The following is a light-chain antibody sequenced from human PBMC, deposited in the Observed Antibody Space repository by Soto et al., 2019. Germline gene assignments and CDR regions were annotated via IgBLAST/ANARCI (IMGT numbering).Light chain of an antibody. CDR2: LGS. V-gene: IGKV2-28*01. CDR3: MQALQTPWT. CDR1: QSLLHSNGYNY. J-gene: IGKJ2*02. Sequence: DIVMTQSPLSLPVTPGEPASISCRSSQSLLHSNGYNYLDWYLQKPGQSPQLLIYLGSNRASGVPDRFSGSGSGTDFTLKISRVGAEDVGVYYCMQALQTPWTFGQGTKLEIK.